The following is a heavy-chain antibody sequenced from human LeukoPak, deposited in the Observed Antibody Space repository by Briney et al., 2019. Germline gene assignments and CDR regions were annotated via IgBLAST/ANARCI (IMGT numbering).Heavy chain of an antibody. J-gene: IGHJ5*02. CDR3: AFELPPNWFDP. Sequence: GGSLRLSCAASGFTFSSYAMSWVRQAPGKGLEWVSAISGSSVNTYYADSVKGRFTIPRDNSKNTLYLQMNSLRVEDTAVYYCAFELPPNWFDPWGQGTLVTVSS. V-gene: IGHV3-23*01. CDR1: GFTFSSYA. D-gene: IGHD3-10*01. CDR2: ISGSSVNT.